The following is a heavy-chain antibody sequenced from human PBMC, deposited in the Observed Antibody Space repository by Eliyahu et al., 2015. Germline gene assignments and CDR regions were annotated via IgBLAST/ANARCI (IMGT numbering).Heavy chain of an antibody. D-gene: IGHD3-3*01. Sequence: QVQLVQSGAEVKKPGASVKVSCKVSGYMLTELFIHWVRQAPGKGLEWMGGFDPENNKTIYAEKFQGRVTMTEDTSTDTAYMELSTLRSVDTAVYFCSTGSFLEWLFFFWGQGTLVTVSS. J-gene: IGHJ4*02. V-gene: IGHV1-24*01. CDR3: STGSFLEWLFFF. CDR2: FDPENNKT. CDR1: GYMLTELF.